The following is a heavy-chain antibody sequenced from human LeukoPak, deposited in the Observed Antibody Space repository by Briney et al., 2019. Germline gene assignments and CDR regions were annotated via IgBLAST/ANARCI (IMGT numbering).Heavy chain of an antibody. J-gene: IGHJ5*02. V-gene: IGHV4-61*02. CDR1: GGSISSSSFY. D-gene: IGHD6-13*01. CDR3: ARHDGIAAAGNNWFDP. CDR2: IYISGSS. Sequence: SETLSLTCTVSGGSISSSSFYWSWIRQPAGKGLEWIGRIYISGSSNYNPFLKSRVTMSVDTSRKQISLKLRSVTAADTAVYYCARHDGIAAAGNNWFDPWGQGTLVTVSS.